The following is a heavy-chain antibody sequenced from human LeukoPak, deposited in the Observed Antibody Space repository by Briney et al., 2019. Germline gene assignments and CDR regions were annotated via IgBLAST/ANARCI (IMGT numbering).Heavy chain of an antibody. V-gene: IGHV3-74*01. CDR3: ARALEPALYNWIDP. J-gene: IGHJ5*02. D-gene: IGHD1-1*01. Sequence: GGSLRLSCTASGFTFSSSWMHWVRQAPGKGLVWVSRINSDASSTSYADSVKGRFTISRDNAKNTLYLQMNGLRAEDTAVYCCARALEPALYNWIDPWGQGTLVTVSS. CDR1: GFTFSSSW. CDR2: INSDASST.